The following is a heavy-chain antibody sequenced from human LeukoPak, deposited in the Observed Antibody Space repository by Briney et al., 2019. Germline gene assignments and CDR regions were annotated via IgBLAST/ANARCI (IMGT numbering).Heavy chain of an antibody. Sequence: PGVSLRLSCAASGFTFSSYSMNWVRQAPGKGLEWVSSISSSSSYIYYADSVKGRFTISRDNAKNTLHLQMNSLRAEDTAVYYCANGSYGMDVWGQGTSVSVS. J-gene: IGHJ6*02. CDR1: GFTFSSYS. CDR3: ANGSYGMDV. V-gene: IGHV3-21*01. CDR2: ISSSSSYI.